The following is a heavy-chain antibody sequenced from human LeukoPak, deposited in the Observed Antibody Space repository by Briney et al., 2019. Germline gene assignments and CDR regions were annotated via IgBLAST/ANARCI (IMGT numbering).Heavy chain of an antibody. V-gene: IGHV3-11*01. CDR1: GFTFSDYY. Sequence: GGSLRLSCAASGFTFSDYYISWIRQAPGKGLEWVSYISSSGNTIYYADSVKGRFTISRDNAKNSLCLQMNSLRAEDTAVYYCARPKYSSSWQIFDYWGQGTLVTASS. D-gene: IGHD6-13*01. J-gene: IGHJ4*02. CDR2: ISSSGNTI. CDR3: ARPKYSSSWQIFDY.